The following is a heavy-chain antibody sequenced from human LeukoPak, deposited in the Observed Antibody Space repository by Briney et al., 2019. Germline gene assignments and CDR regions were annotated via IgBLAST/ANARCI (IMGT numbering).Heavy chain of an antibody. Sequence: SSETLSLTCAVYGGSFSGYYWGWIRQPPGKGLEWIGSIYYSGSTYYNPSLKSRVTISVDTSKNQFSLKLSSVTAADTAVYYCASEGYYDSSGYYDLPSYYYYGMDVWGQGTTVTVSS. CDR1: GGSFSGYY. CDR2: IYYSGST. D-gene: IGHD3-22*01. J-gene: IGHJ6*02. V-gene: IGHV4-39*01. CDR3: ASEGYYDSSGYYDLPSYYYYGMDV.